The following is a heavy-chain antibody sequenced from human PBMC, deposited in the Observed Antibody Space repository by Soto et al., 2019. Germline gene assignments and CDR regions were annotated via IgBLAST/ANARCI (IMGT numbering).Heavy chain of an antibody. J-gene: IGHJ6*02. CDR2: ISNDGTIK. CDR1: ELTFSSYD. Sequence: GGSLRLSCAASELTFSSYDMHWVRQAPGKGLEWLALISNDGTIKYYADSVKGRFTISRDNSKKSLYLQMNSLTTEDTAVYYCVSESIVVIPAGIRSFGMDVWGQGTTVTVSS. CDR3: VSESIVVIPAGIRSFGMDV. V-gene: IGHV3-30*04. D-gene: IGHD2-2*02.